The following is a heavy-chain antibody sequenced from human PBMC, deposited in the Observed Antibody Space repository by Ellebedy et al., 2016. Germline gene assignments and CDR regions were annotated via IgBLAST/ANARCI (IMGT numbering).Heavy chain of an antibody. CDR1: GGSFSGYY. J-gene: IGHJ1*01. CDR2: INHSGST. D-gene: IGHD3-22*01. CDR3: ARPREERDYYDTGAYQQFFQH. V-gene: IGHV4-34*01. Sequence: SETLSLTXAVFGGSFSGYYWSWIRQPPGKELEWIGEINHSGSTNYNPSLKSRATISIDTAKNQFSLKLTSVMATDTAVYYCARPREERDYYDTGAYQQFFQHWGQGAQVTVSS.